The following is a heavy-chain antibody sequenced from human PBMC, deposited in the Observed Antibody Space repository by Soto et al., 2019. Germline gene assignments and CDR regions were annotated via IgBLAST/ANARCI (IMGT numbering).Heavy chain of an antibody. CDR1: GGSISSYY. D-gene: IGHD5-18*01. J-gene: IGHJ4*02. V-gene: IGHV4-59*01. Sequence: SETLSLTCTVSGGSISSYYWSWIRQPPGKGLEWIGYIYYSGSTNYNPSLKSRVTISVDTSKNQFSLKLSSVTAADTAVYHCAGYSYGYLFDYWGQGTLVTVSS. CDR3: AGYSYGYLFDY. CDR2: IYYSGST.